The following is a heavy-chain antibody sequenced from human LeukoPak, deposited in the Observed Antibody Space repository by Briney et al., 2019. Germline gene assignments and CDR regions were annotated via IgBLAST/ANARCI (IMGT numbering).Heavy chain of an antibody. CDR3: ARGFYGSGSYDY. Sequence: ASETLSLTCTVSGGSISSYYWSWIRQPPGKGLEWIGYIYYSGSTNYNPSLKSRVTISVDTSKNQFSLKLSSVTAADTAVYYCARGFYGSGSYDYWGQGTLVTVSS. D-gene: IGHD3-10*01. CDR1: GGSISSYY. CDR2: IYYSGST. V-gene: IGHV4-59*12. J-gene: IGHJ4*02.